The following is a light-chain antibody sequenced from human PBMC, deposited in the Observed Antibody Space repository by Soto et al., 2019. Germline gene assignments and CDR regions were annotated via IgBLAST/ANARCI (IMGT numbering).Light chain of an antibody. CDR3: QQLRMYPST. Sequence: IHVTQSPSSLSASVGDRVTITCRASQDIAIYLAWYQQKPGEAPKLLIYAASTLYGGVPSRFSGSGSGTDFALTISSLQGEDFATYYCQQLRMYPSTFGGGTKVDI. CDR2: AAS. J-gene: IGKJ4*01. CDR1: QDIAIY. V-gene: IGKV1-9*01.